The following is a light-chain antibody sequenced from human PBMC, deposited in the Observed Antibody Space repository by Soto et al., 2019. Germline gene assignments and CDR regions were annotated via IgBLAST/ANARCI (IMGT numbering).Light chain of an antibody. J-gene: IGKJ4*01. CDR2: GAS. Sequence: EIVLTQSPGTLSLSPGERATLSCRASQSVSSSYFAWYQQKPGQAPRPLTSGASSRATGIPDRFSGSGSGTDFTLTISRLEPEDFAVYYCQQYGSSPVTFGGGTKVEIK. V-gene: IGKV3-20*01. CDR3: QQYGSSPVT. CDR1: QSVSSSY.